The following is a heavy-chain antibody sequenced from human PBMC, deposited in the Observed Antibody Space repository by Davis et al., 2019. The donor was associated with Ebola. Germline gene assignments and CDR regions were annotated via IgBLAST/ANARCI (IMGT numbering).Heavy chain of an antibody. V-gene: IGHV3-48*02. Sequence: GESLKISCAASGFTFSSSSMNWVRQAPGKGLEWVSHSSSSRTTAYYADSVKGRFTISRDNVKGSLYLQMNSLRDADTAVYYCARGVDYGFDIWGQGTMVTVSS. J-gene: IGHJ3*02. CDR3: ARGVDYGFDI. CDR2: SSSSRTTA. CDR1: GFTFSSSS. D-gene: IGHD2-21*02.